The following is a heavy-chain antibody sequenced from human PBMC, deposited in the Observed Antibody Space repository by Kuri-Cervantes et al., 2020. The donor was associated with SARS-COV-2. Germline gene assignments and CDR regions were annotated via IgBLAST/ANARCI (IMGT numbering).Heavy chain of an antibody. Sequence: GGSLRLSCAASGFTFSSYGMHWVRQAPGKGLEWVAVIWYDGSNKYYADSVKGRFTISRDNSKNTLYLQMNSLRAEDTAVYYCAKDLRLLWFGELLYWGQGTLVTVSS. V-gene: IGHV3-33*06. J-gene: IGHJ4*02. D-gene: IGHD3-10*01. CDR1: GFTFSSYG. CDR2: IWYDGSNK. CDR3: AKDLRLLWFGELLY.